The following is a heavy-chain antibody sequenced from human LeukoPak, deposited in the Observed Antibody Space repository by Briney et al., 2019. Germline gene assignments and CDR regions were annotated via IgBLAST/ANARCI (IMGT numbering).Heavy chain of an antibody. CDR1: GFTFSDFW. Sequence: GGSLRLSCAASGFTFSDFWMTWVRQAPGKGLEWVANIKEDGSEQYYVDSVKGRFTISRDNAKNLLYLQMNSLRPEDTAVYYCATDRRGKDYWGQGTLVTVSS. J-gene: IGHJ4*02. D-gene: IGHD3-10*01. V-gene: IGHV3-7*04. CDR2: IKEDGSEQ. CDR3: ATDRRGKDY.